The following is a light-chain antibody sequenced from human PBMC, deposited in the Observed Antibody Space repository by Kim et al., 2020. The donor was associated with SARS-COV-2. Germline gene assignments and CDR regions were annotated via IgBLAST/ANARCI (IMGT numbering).Light chain of an antibody. CDR3: SSYAGSNNVL. V-gene: IGLV2-8*01. CDR1: SSAVGCYNY. Sequence: GQSVASSCTVPSSAVGCYNYVTWYQQPPGKGPKLMINELDTRPSGVPDLFSRSKSGNSASLTVSGLQAEDETDYYCSSYAGSNNVLFGGGTQLTVL. J-gene: IGLJ2*01. CDR2: ELD.